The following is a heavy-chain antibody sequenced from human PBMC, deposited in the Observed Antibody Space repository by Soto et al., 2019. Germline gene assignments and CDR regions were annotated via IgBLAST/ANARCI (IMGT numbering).Heavy chain of an antibody. CDR1: GGSMNSYH. Sequence: PSETLSLTCTVSGGSMNSYHWSWIRQPAGKGLEWIGHIHSSGSTNYNPSLKSRVTMSVDTSKNQFSLRLMSVTAADTAVYYCARFSARDVYWGQGTLVTVSS. D-gene: IGHD1-26*01. CDR2: IHSSGST. J-gene: IGHJ4*02. CDR3: ARFSARDVY. V-gene: IGHV4-4*07.